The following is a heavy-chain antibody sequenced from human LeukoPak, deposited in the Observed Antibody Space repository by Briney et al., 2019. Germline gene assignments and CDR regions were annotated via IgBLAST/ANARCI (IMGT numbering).Heavy chain of an antibody. Sequence: SETLSLTCAVSGGSISSRNWWSWVRQPPGKGLAWIGEIYHSGSTNYNPSLKTRVTISVDKSKNQFSLKLSSVTAADTAVYYCARVRYRLAETYIDYWGQGTLVTVSS. CDR3: ARVRYRLAETYIDY. CDR2: IYHSGST. D-gene: IGHD3-16*01. J-gene: IGHJ4*02. V-gene: IGHV4-4*02. CDR1: GGSISSRNW.